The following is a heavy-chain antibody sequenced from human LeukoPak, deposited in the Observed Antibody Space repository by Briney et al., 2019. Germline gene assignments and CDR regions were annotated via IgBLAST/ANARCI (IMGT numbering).Heavy chain of an antibody. Sequence: GGSLGLSCAASGFTFSGSAMHWVRQAPGKGLEWVSSISSSSSYIYYADSVKGRFTISRDNAKNSLYLQMNSLRAEDTAVYYCARELSVAGKPYYYYYMDVWGKGTTVTISS. CDR1: GFTFSGSA. V-gene: IGHV3-21*01. CDR3: ARELSVAGKPYYYYYMDV. D-gene: IGHD6-19*01. CDR2: ISSSSSYI. J-gene: IGHJ6*03.